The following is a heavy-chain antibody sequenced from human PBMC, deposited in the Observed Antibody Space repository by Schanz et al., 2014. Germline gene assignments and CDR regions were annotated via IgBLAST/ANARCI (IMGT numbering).Heavy chain of an antibody. D-gene: IGHD1-1*01. CDR3: AKIERNED. J-gene: IGHJ4*02. Sequence: EVQLLESGGGLVQPGGSLKLSCAASGLIFSNYVMSWVRQAPGKGLEWVSTISSSGGTNYAGSMKGRFTISRDKSKNTLYLQMNSLRAEDTAVYFCAKIERNEDWGQGTLVTVSS. CDR1: GLIFSNYV. CDR2: ISSSGGT. V-gene: IGHV3-23*01.